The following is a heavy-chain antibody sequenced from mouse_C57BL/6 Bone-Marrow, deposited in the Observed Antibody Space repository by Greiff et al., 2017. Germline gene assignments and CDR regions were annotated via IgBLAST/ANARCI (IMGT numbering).Heavy chain of an antibody. CDR2: INPNNGGT. Sequence: VQLKQSGPELVKPGASVKMSCKASGYTFTDYNMHWVKQSHGKSLEWIGYINPNNGGTSYNQKFKGKATLTVNKSSSTAYMELRRLTSEDSAVYDCARHLYYYGSRATFDYWGQGTTRTVSS. CDR3: ARHLYYYGSRATFDY. V-gene: IGHV1-22*01. CDR1: GYTFTDYN. J-gene: IGHJ2*01. D-gene: IGHD1-1*01.